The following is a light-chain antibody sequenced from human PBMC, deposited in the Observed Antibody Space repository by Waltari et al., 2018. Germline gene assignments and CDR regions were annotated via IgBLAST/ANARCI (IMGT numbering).Light chain of an antibody. V-gene: IGLV2-14*01. CDR1: SRAVGGYGQ. Sequence: QSALTQPASVSGSLGQSITISCPGPSRAVGGYGQVSWYQQHPGKAPELIIYEVSKRPSGVSDRFSGSKSGNTASLTISGLQADDEADFYCSSFTYTTTLVFGGGTKLTVL. CDR3: SSFTYTTTLV. J-gene: IGLJ3*02. CDR2: EVS.